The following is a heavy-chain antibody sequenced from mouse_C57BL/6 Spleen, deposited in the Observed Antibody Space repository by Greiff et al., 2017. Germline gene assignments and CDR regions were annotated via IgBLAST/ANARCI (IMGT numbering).Heavy chain of an antibody. V-gene: IGHV1-81*01. J-gene: IGHJ3*01. CDR3: ARPYDGYYFLFAD. CDR2: IYPSSGNT. CDR1: GYTFTSYG. Sequence: VQLQQSGAELARPGASVKLSCKASGYTFTSYGISWVKQRTGQGLEWIGEIYPSSGNTYYNEKFKGKATLTADKSSSPAYMELRSLTSEDSAVYFCARPYDGYYFLFADWGQGTLVTVSA. D-gene: IGHD2-3*01.